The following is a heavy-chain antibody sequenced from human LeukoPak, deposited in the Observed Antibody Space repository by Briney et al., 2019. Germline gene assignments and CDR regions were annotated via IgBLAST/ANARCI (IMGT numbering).Heavy chain of an antibody. J-gene: IGHJ4*02. CDR2: IYTSGST. Sequence: PSETLSLTCTVSGGSISSYYWSWIRQPAGKGLEWIGRIYTSGSTNYNPSLKSRVTMSVDTSKNQFSLKRSSVTAADTAVYYCARDDSGYSYGTFDYWGQGTLVTVSS. CDR1: GGSISSYY. V-gene: IGHV4-4*07. CDR3: ARDDSGYSYGTFDY. D-gene: IGHD5-18*01.